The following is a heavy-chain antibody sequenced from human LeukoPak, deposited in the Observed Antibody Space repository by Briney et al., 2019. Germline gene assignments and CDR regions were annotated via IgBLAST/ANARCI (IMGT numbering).Heavy chain of an antibody. J-gene: IGHJ4*02. CDR2: IYYSGST. V-gene: IGHV4-31*03. D-gene: IGHD6-19*01. CDR3: VRHTTSGWYQVVY. Sequence: PSETLSLTCTVSGGSISSGGYYWSWIRRHPGKGLEWIGYIYYSGSTYYNPSLKSRVTISVDTSKNQFSLKLSSVTAADTAVYYCVRHTTSGWYQVVYWGQGTLVTVSS. CDR1: GGSISSGGYY.